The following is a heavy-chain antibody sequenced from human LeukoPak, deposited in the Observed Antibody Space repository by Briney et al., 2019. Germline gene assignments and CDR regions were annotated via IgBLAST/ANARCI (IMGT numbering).Heavy chain of an antibody. CDR2: IYTSGST. V-gene: IGHV4-61*02. D-gene: IGHD6-6*01. Sequence: PSQTLSLTCTVSGGSISSGSYYWSWIQQPAGKGLEWIGRIYTSGSTYYNPSLKSRVTISVDTSKNQFSLKLSSVTAADTAVYYCARRPRGSSAGAFDIWGQGTMVTVSS. J-gene: IGHJ3*02. CDR3: ARRPRGSSAGAFDI. CDR1: GGSISSGSYY.